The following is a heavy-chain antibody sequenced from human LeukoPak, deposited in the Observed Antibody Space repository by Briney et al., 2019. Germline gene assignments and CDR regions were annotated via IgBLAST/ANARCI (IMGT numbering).Heavy chain of an antibody. J-gene: IGHJ4*02. CDR2: IYFSGST. V-gene: IGHV4-59*12. CDR3: ARKWKGVVITTDYFDY. Sequence: ASETLSLTCTVSGGSISSFYWSWFYWSWIRQPPGKGLEWIGYIYFSGSTNYNPSLKSRVTISVDTSKNQFSLKLSSVTAADTAVYYCARKWKGVVITTDYFDYWGQGTLVTVSS. CDR1: GGSISSFY. D-gene: IGHD3-22*01.